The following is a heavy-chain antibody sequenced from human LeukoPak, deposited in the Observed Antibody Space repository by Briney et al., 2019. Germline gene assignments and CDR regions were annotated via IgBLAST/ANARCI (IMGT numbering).Heavy chain of an antibody. D-gene: IGHD3-3*01. V-gene: IGHV4-38-2*01. CDR1: GYSISSGYY. J-gene: IGHJ4*02. CDR3: ARTPSITIFGVVIMPTQFDY. CDR2: IYHSGST. Sequence: SETLSLTCAVSGYSISSGYYRGWIRQPPGKGLEWIGSIYHSGSTYYNPSLKSRVTISVDTSKNQFSLKLSSVTAADTAVYYCARTPSITIFGVVIMPTQFDYWGQGTLVTVSS.